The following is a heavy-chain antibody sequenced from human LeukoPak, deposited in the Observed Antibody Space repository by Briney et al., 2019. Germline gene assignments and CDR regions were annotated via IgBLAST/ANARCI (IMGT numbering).Heavy chain of an antibody. Sequence: GGSLRLSCAASGFSFSSYAMHWVRQAPGKGLEWVAVISYDGSNKYYADSVKGRFTISRDNSKNTLYLQMNSLRAEDTAVYYCAKHASSFYDSTGYHFDYWGQGTLVTVSS. CDR1: GFSFSSYA. CDR2: ISYDGSNK. D-gene: IGHD3-22*01. V-gene: IGHV3-30*04. J-gene: IGHJ4*02. CDR3: AKHASSFYDSTGYHFDY.